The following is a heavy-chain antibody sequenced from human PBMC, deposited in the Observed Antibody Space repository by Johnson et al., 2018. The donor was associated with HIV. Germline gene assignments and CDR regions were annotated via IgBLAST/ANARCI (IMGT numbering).Heavy chain of an antibody. J-gene: IGHJ3*02. Sequence: QVQLVESGGGLIQPGGSLRLSCAASGFTFSSSAMSWVRQAPGKGLEWVAVITYDGRNKYYADSVKGRFTISRANSKNTLYLQMNSLRAEDTAVYYCARVTLVLDIWGQGTMVTVSA. D-gene: IGHD4-23*01. V-gene: IGHV3-30*04. CDR1: GFTFSSSA. CDR2: ITYDGRNK. CDR3: ARVTLVLDI.